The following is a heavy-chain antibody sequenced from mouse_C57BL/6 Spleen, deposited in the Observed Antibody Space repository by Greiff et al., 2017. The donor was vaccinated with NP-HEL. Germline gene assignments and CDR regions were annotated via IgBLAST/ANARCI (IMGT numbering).Heavy chain of an antibody. J-gene: IGHJ3*01. CDR3: ARDRSDSNSFAY. CDR1: GFTFSSYA. CDR2: ISDGGSYT. Sequence: EVKLMESGGGLVKPGGSLKLSCAASGFTFSSYAMSWVRQTPEKRLEWVATISDGGSYTYYPDNVKGRFTISRDNAKNNLYLQMSHLKSEDTAMYYCARDRSDSNSFAYWGQGTLVTVSA. D-gene: IGHD2-5*01. V-gene: IGHV5-4*01.